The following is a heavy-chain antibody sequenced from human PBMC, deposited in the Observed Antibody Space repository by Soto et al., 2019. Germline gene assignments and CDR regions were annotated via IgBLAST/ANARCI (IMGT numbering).Heavy chain of an antibody. Sequence: ASVKVSCKASGGTFSSYAISWVRQAPGQGLEWMGGIIPIFGTANHAQKFQGRVTITADESTSTAYMELSSLRSEDTAVYYCASPYRRCHSSGYYYCWFDPWGQGTLVTVSS. D-gene: IGHD3-22*01. V-gene: IGHV1-69*13. CDR3: ASPYRRCHSSGYYYCWFDP. CDR2: IIPIFGTA. J-gene: IGHJ5*02. CDR1: GGTFSSYA.